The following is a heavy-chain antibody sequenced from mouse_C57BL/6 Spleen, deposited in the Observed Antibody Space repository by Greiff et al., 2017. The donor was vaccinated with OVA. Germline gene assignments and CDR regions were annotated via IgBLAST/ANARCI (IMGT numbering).Heavy chain of an antibody. CDR2: INPGSGGT. CDR3: ARGGAQASSWVP. CDR1: GYAFTNYL. D-gene: IGHD3-2*02. J-gene: IGHJ3*02. Sequence: VQLQQSGAELVRPGTSVKVSCKASGYAFTNYLIEWVKQRPGQGLEWIGVINPGSGGTNYNEKFKGKATLTADKSSSTAYMQLSSLTSEDSAVYCCARGGAQASSWVPWGQGTLVTVSA. V-gene: IGHV1-54*01.